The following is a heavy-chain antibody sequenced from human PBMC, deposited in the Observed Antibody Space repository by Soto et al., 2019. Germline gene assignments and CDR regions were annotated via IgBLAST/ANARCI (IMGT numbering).Heavy chain of an antibody. CDR3: ARVSPPGVTIGNFDY. CDR2: ISSGGTTT. J-gene: IGHJ4*02. D-gene: IGHD2-21*02. CDR1: GFTFSTHA. V-gene: IGHV3-23*01. Sequence: GGSLRLSCAASGFTFSTHAMSWVRQAPGKGLEWVSSISSGGTTTFYAASVEGRSTISRDNSKNTLYLQMNSLRAEDTAVYYCARVSPPGVTIGNFDYWGQGTLVTVSS.